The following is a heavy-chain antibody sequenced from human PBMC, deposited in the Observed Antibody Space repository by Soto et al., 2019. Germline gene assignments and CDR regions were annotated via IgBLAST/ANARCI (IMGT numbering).Heavy chain of an antibody. V-gene: IGHV1-8*01. J-gene: IGHJ4*02. CDR1: GYTFTNYD. CDR3: ARASYDPLTGYPYFDY. Sequence: QVQLVQSGAEVKKPGASVKVSCKASGYTFTNYDINWVRQASGQGLEWLGWMNPNSGHTDYAQKFQGRVTMTRSTSTSTAYMELSSLRSEDTAVYYCARASYDPLTGYPYFDYWGQGTLVTVSS. CDR2: MNPNSGHT. D-gene: IGHD3-9*01.